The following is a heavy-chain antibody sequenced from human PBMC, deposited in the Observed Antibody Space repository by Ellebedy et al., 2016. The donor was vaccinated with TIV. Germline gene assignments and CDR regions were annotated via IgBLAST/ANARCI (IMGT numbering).Heavy chain of an antibody. CDR1: GYTFTSYY. Sequence: AASVKVSCKASGYTFTSYYMHWVRQAPGQGLEWMGIINPSGGSTTYAQKFQGRVTMTRNTSISTVYMELSSLRSEDTAVYYCARGRGVWGRSFDYWGQGTLVTASS. CDR2: INPSGGST. CDR3: ARGRGVWGRSFDY. D-gene: IGHD3-16*01. J-gene: IGHJ4*02. V-gene: IGHV1-46*01.